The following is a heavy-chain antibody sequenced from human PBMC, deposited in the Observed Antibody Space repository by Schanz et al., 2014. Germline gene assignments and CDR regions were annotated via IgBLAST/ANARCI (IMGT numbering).Heavy chain of an antibody. CDR1: GFTVNTNY. CDR2: MYINSGST. J-gene: IGHJ3*01. CDR3: ARDGGRDGYNLAFDV. V-gene: IGHV3-53*01. Sequence: EVQLVESGGGLIQPGGSLRLSCAVSGFTVNTNYMSWVRQAPGKGLEWISSMYINSGSTQYADSVKGRFIISRDSSKKKLFLQMNSLRAEDTAVYFCARDGGRDGYNLAFDVWGQGTLVTVSS. D-gene: IGHD5-12*01.